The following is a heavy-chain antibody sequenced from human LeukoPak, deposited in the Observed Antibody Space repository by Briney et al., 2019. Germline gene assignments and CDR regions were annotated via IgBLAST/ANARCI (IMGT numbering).Heavy chain of an antibody. V-gene: IGHV3-15*01. Sequence: GGSLRLSCAASGFTFSNAWMSWVRQAPGKGLEWVGRIKSKTDGGTIDYAAPVKGRFTISRDDSKNTLYLQMNSLKTEDTAVYYCTISGGYSSGWFYDYYYYMDVWGKGTTVTVSS. CDR3: TISGGYSSGWFYDYYYYMDV. D-gene: IGHD6-19*01. J-gene: IGHJ6*03. CDR2: IKSKTDGGTI. CDR1: GFTFSNAW.